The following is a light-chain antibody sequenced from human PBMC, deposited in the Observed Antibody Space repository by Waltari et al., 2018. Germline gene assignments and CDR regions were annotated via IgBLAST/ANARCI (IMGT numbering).Light chain of an antibody. CDR1: SLRGYY. V-gene: IGLV3-19*01. CDR2: GKN. CDR3: YSRDNSGDHLRV. J-gene: IGLJ1*01. Sequence: SSELTQDPAVSVALGQTVRITCQGDSLRGYYSSWFQQKPGQAPVLIIYGKNTRPSGIPDRFSGSSSGNTGSLTITGAQAEDEADYYCYSRDNSGDHLRVFGTGTKVTVL.